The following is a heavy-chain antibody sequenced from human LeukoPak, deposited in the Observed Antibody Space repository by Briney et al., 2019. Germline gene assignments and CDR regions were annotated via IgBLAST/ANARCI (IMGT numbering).Heavy chain of an antibody. CDR2: INHSGST. Sequence: SETLSLTCAVYGGSFSGYYWSWIRQPPGKGLEWIGEINHSGSTNYNPSLKSRVTISVDTSKNQFSLKLSSVTAADTAVYYCVREGSGSYYRAPFDYWGQGTLVTVSS. V-gene: IGHV4-34*01. CDR1: GGSFSGYY. CDR3: VREGSGSYYRAPFDY. J-gene: IGHJ4*02. D-gene: IGHD3-10*01.